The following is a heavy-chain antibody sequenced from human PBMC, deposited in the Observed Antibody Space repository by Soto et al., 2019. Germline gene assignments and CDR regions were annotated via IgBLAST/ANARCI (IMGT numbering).Heavy chain of an antibody. J-gene: IGHJ4*02. CDR1: GGICDGYG. Sequence: GGSKRLSCAVPGGICDGYGVHWVRQAPGKGLEWVAVISYDGSNKYYADSVKGRFTISRDNSKNTLYLQMNSLRAEDTAVYYCARDWGSYRYTFYWGQGTLVTVSS. CDR3: ARDWGSYRYTFY. V-gene: IGHV3-30*03. D-gene: IGHD3-16*02. CDR2: ISYDGSNK.